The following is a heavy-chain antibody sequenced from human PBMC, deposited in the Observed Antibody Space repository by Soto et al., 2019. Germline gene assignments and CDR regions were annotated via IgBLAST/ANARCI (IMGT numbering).Heavy chain of an antibody. D-gene: IGHD3-16*01. CDR3: APRRRGSYFGY. J-gene: IGHJ4*02. CDR1: GFSLSTSGVG. Sequence: QITLKESGPTLVKPTQTLTLTCTFSGFSLSTSGVGVGWIRQPPGKALEWLALIYWDDDKRYSPSLKSRLTITQETPKNQGVLTMAHMDPGETAQYYCAPRRRGSYFGYRGQGTLVTVSS. V-gene: IGHV2-5*02. CDR2: IYWDDDK.